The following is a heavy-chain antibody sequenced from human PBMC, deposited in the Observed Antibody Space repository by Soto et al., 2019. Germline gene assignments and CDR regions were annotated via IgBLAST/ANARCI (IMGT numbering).Heavy chain of an antibody. CDR2: IKVDGSEK. CDR1: GFTFSGSW. J-gene: IGHJ4*02. D-gene: IGHD2-21*01. CDR3: ATYHTFQY. Sequence: GGSLRLSCAASGFTFSGSWMSWVRQSAGKGLEWVACIKVDGSEKRYVDSVAGRFTISRDNAENSLYLQMNSLRADDTAIYYRATYHTFQYWGQGTLVTLSS. V-gene: IGHV3-7*03.